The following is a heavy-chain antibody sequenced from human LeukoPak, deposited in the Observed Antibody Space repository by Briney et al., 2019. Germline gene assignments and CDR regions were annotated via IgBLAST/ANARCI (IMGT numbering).Heavy chain of an antibody. V-gene: IGHV4-39*01. CDR1: GFTFSSYW. Sequence: PWGSLRLSCAASGFTFSSYWMSWVRQPPGKGLEWIGSIYDSGSTYYNPSLKSRVTISVDTSKNQFSLKLNSVTAADTAVYYCARHYGPWGQGTLVTVSS. J-gene: IGHJ5*02. CDR2: IYDSGST. CDR3: ARHYGP. D-gene: IGHD3-10*01.